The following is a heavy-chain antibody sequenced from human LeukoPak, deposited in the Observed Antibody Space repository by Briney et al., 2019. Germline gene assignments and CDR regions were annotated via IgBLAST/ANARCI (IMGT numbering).Heavy chain of an antibody. CDR1: GGTLNSYV. D-gene: IGHD3-22*01. Sequence: ASVKVSCKASGGTLNSYVISWVRQAPGQGLEWMGWISAYNGNTNYAQKLQGRVTMTTDTSTSTAYMELRSLRSDDTAVYYCAREVQGIVVHGAFDIWGRGTMVTVSS. CDR3: AREVQGIVVHGAFDI. V-gene: IGHV1-18*01. CDR2: ISAYNGNT. J-gene: IGHJ3*02.